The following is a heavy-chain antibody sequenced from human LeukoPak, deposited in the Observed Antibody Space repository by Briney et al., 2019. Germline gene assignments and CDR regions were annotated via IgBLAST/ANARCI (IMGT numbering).Heavy chain of an antibody. CDR2: IYHSGST. J-gene: IGHJ4*02. CDR1: AYSISGGNY. Sequence: SETLSLTCAVPAYSISGGNYWGRIRRPPGKGLEWIGPIYHSGSTYYNPSLKRRVTISVDTSKNQFSLKLSSVTAADTAVYYCARRTDGDYWRYYFDYWGQGTLVTVSS. CDR3: ARRTDGDYWRYYFDY. D-gene: IGHD4-17*01. V-gene: IGHV4-38-2*01.